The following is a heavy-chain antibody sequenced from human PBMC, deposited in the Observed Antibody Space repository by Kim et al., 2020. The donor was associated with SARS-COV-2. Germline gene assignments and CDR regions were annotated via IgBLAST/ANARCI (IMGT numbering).Heavy chain of an antibody. J-gene: IGHJ5*02. CDR3: ARYSSSFFSWFDP. V-gene: IGHV4-39*01. D-gene: IGHD6-13*01. Sequence: YTPSLKIPVTISVDTSKNQFALKLSSVTAADTAVYYCARYSSSFFSWFDPWGQGTLVTVSS.